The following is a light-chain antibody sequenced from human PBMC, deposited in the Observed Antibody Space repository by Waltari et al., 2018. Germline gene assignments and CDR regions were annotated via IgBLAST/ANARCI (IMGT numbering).Light chain of an antibody. V-gene: IGKV3-20*01. CDR1: QSISKF. CDR2: DAS. Sequence: EIVMTQSPGTLSLSPGQRATLSCRASQSISKFLAWYQQKPGQAPRLLIYDASTRATGIPDRFSGSGSGTDFSLNISRLEPEDIAVYYCQKYGSLPATFGQGTKVEIK. CDR3: QKYGSLPAT. J-gene: IGKJ1*01.